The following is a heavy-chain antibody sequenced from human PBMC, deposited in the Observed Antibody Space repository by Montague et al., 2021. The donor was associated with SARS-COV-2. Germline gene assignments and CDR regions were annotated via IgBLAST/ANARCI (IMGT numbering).Heavy chain of an antibody. Sequence: SLRLSCPASGFTFSSYWMHWVRQAPGKGLVWVSYINSDGSITHYADSVKGRFTISRDNAKSTLYLQMNNLRAEDTAVYYCAKGGFYRFDAFDTWGQGTIVTVSS. V-gene: IGHV3-74*01. CDR2: INSDGSIT. J-gene: IGHJ3*02. CDR1: GFTFSSYW. D-gene: IGHD2/OR15-2a*01. CDR3: AKGGFYRFDAFDT.